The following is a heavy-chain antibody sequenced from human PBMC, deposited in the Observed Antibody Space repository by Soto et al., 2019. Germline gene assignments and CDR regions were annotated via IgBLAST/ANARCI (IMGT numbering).Heavy chain of an antibody. CDR2: ISYDGSNK. CDR1: GFTFSSYA. V-gene: IGHV3-30-3*01. D-gene: IGHD4-17*01. CDR3: ARGIGRRGDYYYYYYGMDV. J-gene: IGHJ6*02. Sequence: PGGSLRLSCAASGFTFSSYAMHWVRQAPGKGLEWVAVISYDGSNKYYADSVKGRFTISRDNSKNTLYLQMNSLRAEDTAVYYCARGIGRRGDYYYYYYGMDVWGQGTTVTVS.